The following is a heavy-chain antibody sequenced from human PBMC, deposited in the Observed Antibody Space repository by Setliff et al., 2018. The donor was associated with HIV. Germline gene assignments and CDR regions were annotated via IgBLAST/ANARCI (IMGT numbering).Heavy chain of an antibody. J-gene: IGHJ4*02. CDR1: GYAFSDYY. D-gene: IGHD3-3*01. CDR3: ARVADRFLEWLPLDY. Sequence: ASVKVSCKTSGYAFSDYYINWVRQAPGQGLEWVGWINPNSGATDYAQKFQGRVSMTRDTSITTAVMGLSSLTSDDTAVYYCARVADRFLEWLPLDYWGQGTLVTVSS. CDR2: INPNSGAT. V-gene: IGHV1-2*02.